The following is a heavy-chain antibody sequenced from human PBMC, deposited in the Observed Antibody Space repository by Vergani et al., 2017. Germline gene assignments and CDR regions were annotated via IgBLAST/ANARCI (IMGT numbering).Heavy chain of an antibody. CDR1: GDSIISRSYY. V-gene: IGHV4-39*01. Sequence: QMQLQESGPGLVKASETLSLTCTVSGDSIISRSYYWGWIRQPPGKGLEWIGSIYNSGNGDSSSSLKSRVTISADTSKNQFSLKLSSVTAADTAVYYCASSYQVLYEGYAFDIWGQGTMVTVSS. J-gene: IGHJ3*02. D-gene: IGHD2-2*02. CDR3: ASSYQVLYEGYAFDI. CDR2: IYNSGNG.